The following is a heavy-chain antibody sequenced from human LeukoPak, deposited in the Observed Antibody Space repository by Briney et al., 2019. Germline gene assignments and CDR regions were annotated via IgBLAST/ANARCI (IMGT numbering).Heavy chain of an antibody. CDR3: ARGGRTAPTVNYYYYYYMDV. V-gene: IGHV3-7*01. D-gene: IGHD4-11*01. J-gene: IGHJ6*03. CDR1: GFTFSSHW. Sequence: GGSLRLSCAASGFTFSSHWMSWVRQAPGKGLEWVANIKQDGSEKYYVDSVKGRFTISRDNAKNSLYLQMNSLRAEDTAVYYCARGGRTAPTVNYYYYYYMDVWGKGTTVTISS. CDR2: IKQDGSEK.